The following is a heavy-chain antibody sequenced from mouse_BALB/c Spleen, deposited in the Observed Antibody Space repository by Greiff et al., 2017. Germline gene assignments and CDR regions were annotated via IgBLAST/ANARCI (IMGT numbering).Heavy chain of an antibody. V-gene: IGHV1-18*01. CDR3: ARESMITYAMDY. CDR1: GYTFTDYN. D-gene: IGHD2-4*01. Sequence: EVQLQQSGPELVKPGASVKIPCKASGYTFTDYNMDWVKQSHGKSLEWIGDINPNNGGTIYNQKFKGKATLTVDKSSSTAYMELRSLTSEDTAVYYCARESMITYAMDYWGQGTSVTVSS. CDR2: INPNNGGT. J-gene: IGHJ4*01.